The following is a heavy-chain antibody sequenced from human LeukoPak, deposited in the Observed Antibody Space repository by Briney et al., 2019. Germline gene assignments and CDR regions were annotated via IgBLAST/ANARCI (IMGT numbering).Heavy chain of an antibody. Sequence: PSETLSLTCAVYGGSFSDYFWSWIRQPPGKGLEWIGEVHPSGRTNYKSSLKTRLTISVDTSKNQFSLSLSSVTAADTAVSFCASSNYDLLTGLGLTHDFGGQGTLVTVSA. J-gene: IGHJ4*02. D-gene: IGHD3-9*01. CDR2: VHPSGRT. CDR1: GGSFSDYF. CDR3: ASSNYDLLTGLGLTHDF. V-gene: IGHV4-34*01.